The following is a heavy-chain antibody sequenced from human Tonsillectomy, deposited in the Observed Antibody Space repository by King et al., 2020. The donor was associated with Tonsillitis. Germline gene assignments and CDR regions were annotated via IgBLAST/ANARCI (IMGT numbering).Heavy chain of an antibody. J-gene: IGHJ6*02. CDR2: ISYDGSNE. CDR1: GFTFSSYA. V-gene: IGHV3-30*04. Sequence: VQLVESGGGVVQPGRSLRLSCAASGFTFSSYAMHWVRQAPGKGLEWVALISYDGSNENYADSVKGRFTISRDNSKDTLYLQMNSLRAEDTAVYYCARVHGFVIQLCSSHDCAMDAWGQWTTVTVSS. CDR3: ARVHGFVIQLCSSHDCAMDA. D-gene: IGHD5-18*01.